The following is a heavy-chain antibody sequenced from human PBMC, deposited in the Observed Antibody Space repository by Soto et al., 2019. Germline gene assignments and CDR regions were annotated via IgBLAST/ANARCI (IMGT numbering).Heavy chain of an antibody. CDR3: AKVSSSWYAGFFDL. V-gene: IGHV3-23*01. D-gene: IGHD6-13*01. CDR1: GFTFSSHA. CDR2: LSDSGGSI. J-gene: IGHJ4*02. Sequence: EVQLLESGGGLVQPGGSLRLSCTASGFTFSSHAMTWVRQAPGKGLEWVSGLSDSGGSIYYADSVKGRLTISRDNSMNTLYLQMNTLRAEDTAVYYCAKVSSSWYAGFFDLWGQGTLVTVSS.